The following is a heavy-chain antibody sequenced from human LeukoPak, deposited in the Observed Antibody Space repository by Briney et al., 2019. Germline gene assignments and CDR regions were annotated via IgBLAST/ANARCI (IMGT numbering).Heavy chain of an antibody. D-gene: IGHD6-6*01. CDR1: GGTFISYA. CDR3: ARAYSRSSGGWFDP. Sequence: SVKVSCKASGGTFISYAISWVGQAPGQGREGMGGIIPIFCTANDAQKFQGRVTITTAESTSTAYMELSSLRSEDTAVYYCARAYSRSSGGWFDPWGQGTLVTVSS. V-gene: IGHV1-69*05. CDR2: IIPIFCTA. J-gene: IGHJ5*02.